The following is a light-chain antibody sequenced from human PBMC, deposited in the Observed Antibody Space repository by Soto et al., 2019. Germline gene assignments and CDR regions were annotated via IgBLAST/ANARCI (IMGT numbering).Light chain of an antibody. Sequence: DIQLTQTPSTLSASVGDEVTITCRASQTISRWLAWYQQKPGRAPKLLIYAASSLQSGVPSRFSGSGSGTELTITISSLQPEDGETYYCQQSYSTLWTFGQGTKVDIK. V-gene: IGKV1-39*01. CDR1: QTISRW. CDR2: AAS. CDR3: QQSYSTLWT. J-gene: IGKJ1*01.